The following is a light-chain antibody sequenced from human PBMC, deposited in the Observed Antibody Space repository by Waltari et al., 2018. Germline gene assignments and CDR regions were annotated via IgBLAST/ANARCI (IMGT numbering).Light chain of an antibody. CDR2: EVI. V-gene: IGLV2-23*02. CDR3: CSYAGRNIWV. J-gene: IGLJ3*02. Sequence: QSALTQPASVSGSPGQAINLPRPGPSRGVGFYNLVSWYQQHPDKTPKLMVYEVIERPSGVSTRYSGSKSGNTASLTISGLQAEDEADYYCCSYAGRNIWVFGGGTKVTVL. CDR1: SRGVGFYNL.